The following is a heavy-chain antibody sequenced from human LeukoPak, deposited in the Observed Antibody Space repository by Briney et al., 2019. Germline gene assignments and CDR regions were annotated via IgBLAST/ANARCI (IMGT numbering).Heavy chain of an antibody. CDR1: GFTFSSYW. CDR2: IKQDGSEK. CDR3: AKPRGPTAMVPNFDY. J-gene: IGHJ4*02. D-gene: IGHD5-18*01. Sequence: GGSLRLSCAASGFTFSSYWMSWVRQAPGKGLEWVANIKQDGSEKYYVDSVKGRFTISRDNAKNSLYLQMNSLRAEDTAVYYCAKPRGPTAMVPNFDYWGQGTLVTVSS. V-gene: IGHV3-7*01.